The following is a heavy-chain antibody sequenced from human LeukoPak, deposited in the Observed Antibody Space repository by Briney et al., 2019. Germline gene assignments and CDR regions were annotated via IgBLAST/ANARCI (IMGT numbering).Heavy chain of an antibody. Sequence: GGSLRLSCAASGFTVSSNYMSWVRRAPGKGLEWVSVFYSSGSTYYADSVKGRFTISRDNSKNTLYLQTNSLRVDDTAVYYCASKVVVAAAFDIWGQGTMVTVSS. D-gene: IGHD2-15*01. V-gene: IGHV3-66*01. CDR3: ASKVVVAAAFDI. J-gene: IGHJ3*02. CDR1: GFTVSSNY. CDR2: FYSSGST.